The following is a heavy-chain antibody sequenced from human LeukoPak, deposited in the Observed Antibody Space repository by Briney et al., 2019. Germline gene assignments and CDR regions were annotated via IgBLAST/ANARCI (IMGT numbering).Heavy chain of an antibody. J-gene: IGHJ4*02. V-gene: IGHV3-23*01. Sequence: PGGSLRLSCAASGFTFSSSAMNWVRQAPGKGLEWVSAISGSGGSTHYADSVKGRFTISRDNSKNTLFLQMNSLRAEDTAVYYCAKDGKTRNWNYYQAKPVYWGQGTLVIVSS. CDR2: ISGSGGST. CDR3: AKDGKTRNWNYYQAKPVY. D-gene: IGHD1-7*01. CDR1: GFTFSSSA.